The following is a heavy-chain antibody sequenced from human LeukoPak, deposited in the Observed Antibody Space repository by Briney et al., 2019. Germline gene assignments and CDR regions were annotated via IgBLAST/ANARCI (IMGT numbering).Heavy chain of an antibody. CDR2: ISARGGVT. Sequence: PGGYLRLSCAASGLTFSSYSMSWIRQAPGKGLEWVSAISARGGVTYYADSVKGRFTLSRDNSKNTLYLQMNSLRAEDTAVYYCAKHEGAMPFDFWGRGTLVTVSS. D-gene: IGHD3-16*01. J-gene: IGHJ4*02. CDR3: AKHEGAMPFDF. V-gene: IGHV3-23*01. CDR1: GLTFSSYS.